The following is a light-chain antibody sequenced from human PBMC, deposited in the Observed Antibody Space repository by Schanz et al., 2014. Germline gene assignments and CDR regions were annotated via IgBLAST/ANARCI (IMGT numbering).Light chain of an antibody. CDR1: QSISSY. CDR3: QQFITTPT. CDR2: AAS. V-gene: IGKV1-39*01. Sequence: DIQMTQSPSSLSASVGDRVTITCRASQSISSYLNWYQQKPGKAPKLLIYAASSLQSGVPSRFSGSGSVTELTLTISSLQTEDFATYYCQQFITTPTFGQGTKVEIK. J-gene: IGKJ1*01.